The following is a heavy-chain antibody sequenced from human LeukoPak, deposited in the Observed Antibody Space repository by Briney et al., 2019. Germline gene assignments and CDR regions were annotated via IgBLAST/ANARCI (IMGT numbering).Heavy chain of an antibody. J-gene: IGHJ4*02. V-gene: IGHV3-11*04. CDR1: GFTFSDYY. D-gene: IGHD2-2*01. CDR3: AIIGYSSSCTDY. CDR2: ISSSGSTI. Sequence: GGSLRLSCAASGFTFSDYYMSWIRQAPGEGLEWVSYISSSGSTIYYADSVEGRFTTSRDNAKNAVYLQMNSLRAGDTAVYYCAIIGYSSSCTDYWGQGTLVTVSS.